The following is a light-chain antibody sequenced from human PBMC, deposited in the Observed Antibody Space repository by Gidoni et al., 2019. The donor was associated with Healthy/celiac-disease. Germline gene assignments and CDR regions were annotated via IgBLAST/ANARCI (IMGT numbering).Light chain of an antibody. V-gene: IGKV4-1*01. CDR2: WAS. J-gene: IGKJ1*01. CDR3: QQYYSTPQT. CDR1: QSVLSSSNNKNY. Sequence: DIVMTQSPDSLDVSLGERATINCKSSQSVLSSSNNKNYLAWYQQKPGQPPKLLIYWASTREAGVPDRFSGSGSGTDFTLTISSLQAEDVAVYYCQQYYSTPQTFGQGTKVEIK.